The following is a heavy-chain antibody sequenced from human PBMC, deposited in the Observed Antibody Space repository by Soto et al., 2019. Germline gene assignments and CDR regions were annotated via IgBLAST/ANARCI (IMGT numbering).Heavy chain of an antibody. V-gene: IGHV3-33*01. CDR3: ASQPPSGYYFDY. J-gene: IGHJ4*02. CDR1: GFTFSSYG. CDR2: IWYDGSNK. D-gene: IGHD6-25*01. Sequence: GGSLRLSCAASGFTFSSYGMHWVRQAPGKGLEWVAVIWYDGSNKYYADSVKGRFTISRDNSKNTLYLQMNSLRAEDTAVYYCASQPPSGYYFDYWGQGTLVTVSS.